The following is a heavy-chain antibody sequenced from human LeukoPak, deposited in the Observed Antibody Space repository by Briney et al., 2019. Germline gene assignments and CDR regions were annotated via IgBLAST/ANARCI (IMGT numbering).Heavy chain of an antibody. CDR2: INPNSGAT. Sequence: ASVKVSCKASGYTFSDYYMHWVRQAPGQGLEWMAWINPNSGATNYAQKLQGRVTMTTDTSTSTAYMDLRSLRSDDTAVYYCARERSGWFFSNWGQGTLVTVSS. CDR1: GYTFSDYY. D-gene: IGHD6-19*01. J-gene: IGHJ4*02. CDR3: ARERSGWFFSN. V-gene: IGHV1-2*02.